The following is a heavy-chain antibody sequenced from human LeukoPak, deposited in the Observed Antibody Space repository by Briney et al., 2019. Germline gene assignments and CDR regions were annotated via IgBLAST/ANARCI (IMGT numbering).Heavy chain of an antibody. J-gene: IGHJ4*02. V-gene: IGHV4-31*03. Sequence: SQTLSLTCTVSGGSISSGAYYWSWIRQHPGKGLEWIGYIYYSGSTYYNPSLKSRLTISVDTSKNQFSLNLSSVTAADTAVYYCARTYETSGYFDYWGQGTLVTVSS. CDR3: ARTYETSGYFDY. D-gene: IGHD3-22*01. CDR1: GGSISSGAYY. CDR2: IYYSGST.